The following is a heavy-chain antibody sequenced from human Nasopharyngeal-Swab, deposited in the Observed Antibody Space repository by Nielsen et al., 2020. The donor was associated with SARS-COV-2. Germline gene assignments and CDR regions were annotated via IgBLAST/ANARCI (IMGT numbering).Heavy chain of an antibody. V-gene: IGHV3-30*03. D-gene: IGHD3-3*01. CDR3: ARNTYYDFWSGYHYGMDV. Sequence: GGSLRLSCAASGFTFSSYGVHWVRQAPGKGLEWVAVISYDGSNKYYADSVKGRFTISRDNSKNTLYLQMNSLRAEDTAVYYCARNTYYDFWSGYHYGMDVWGQGTTVTVSS. J-gene: IGHJ6*02. CDR1: GFTFSSYG. CDR2: ISYDGSNK.